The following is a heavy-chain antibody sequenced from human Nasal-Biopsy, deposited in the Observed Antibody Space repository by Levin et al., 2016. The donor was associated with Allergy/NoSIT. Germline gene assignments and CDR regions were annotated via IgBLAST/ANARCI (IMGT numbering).Heavy chain of an antibody. CDR3: ARFRGVVINEKKVNWFDP. Sequence: GESLKISCAASGFTFSSYAMSWVRQAPGKGLEWVSAVTGSGSNAHYADSVKGRFTVSRDNSKNTLYLQMNSLSAEDTAVYYCARFRGVVINEKKVNWFDPWGQGTLVTVSS. D-gene: IGHD3-10*01. V-gene: IGHV3-23*01. J-gene: IGHJ5*02. CDR2: VTGSGSNA. CDR1: GFTFSSYA.